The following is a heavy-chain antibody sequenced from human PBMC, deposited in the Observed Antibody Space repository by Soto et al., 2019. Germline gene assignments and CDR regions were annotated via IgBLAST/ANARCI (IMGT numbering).Heavy chain of an antibody. Sequence: QTLSLTCAISVVIVSPNSATWVRIRQSPSLGLEWLGRTYYRSKWYNDYAVSVKGRITINPDTSNNQLSLQLNSVTPDDTAVYYCARLIGNSWLDSWGQGTLVTVS. V-gene: IGHV6-1*01. J-gene: IGHJ5*01. CDR2: TYYRSKWYN. D-gene: IGHD2-8*01. CDR3: ARLIGNSWLDS. CDR1: VVIVSPNSAT.